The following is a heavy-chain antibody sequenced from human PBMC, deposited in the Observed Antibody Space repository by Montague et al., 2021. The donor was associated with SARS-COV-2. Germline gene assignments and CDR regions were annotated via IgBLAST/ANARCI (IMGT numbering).Heavy chain of an antibody. CDR2: THYSGTT. CDR3: ARGTAYDHVYY. D-gene: IGHD2-8*02. Sequence: SETLSLTCTASSGSLSGYYWNWIRQPPGKGLEWIGFTHYSGTTNYNPSLKSRLSMSVDTSKNQFSLTLNSVTAADTAIYYCARGTAYDHVYYWGQGAPVTVSS. CDR1: SGSLSGYY. J-gene: IGHJ4*02. V-gene: IGHV4-59*12.